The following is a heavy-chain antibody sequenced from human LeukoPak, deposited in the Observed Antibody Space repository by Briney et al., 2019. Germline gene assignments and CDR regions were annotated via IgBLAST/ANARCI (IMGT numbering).Heavy chain of an antibody. V-gene: IGHV4-59*08. CDR1: GGSISSYY. J-gene: IGHJ5*02. CDR3: ARRSSWYWFDP. D-gene: IGHD6-13*01. CDR2: IYYSGST. Sequence: PWETLSLTCTVSGGSISSYYWSWIRQPPGKGLEWIGYIYYSGSTNYNPSLKSRVTISVDTSKNQSSLKLSSVTAADTAVYYCARRSSWYWFDPWGPGTLVTVSS.